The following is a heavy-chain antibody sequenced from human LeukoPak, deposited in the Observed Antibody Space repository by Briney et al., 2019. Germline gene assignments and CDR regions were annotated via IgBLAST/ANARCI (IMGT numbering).Heavy chain of an antibody. CDR2: ISWNSGSI. CDR1: GFTFDDYA. J-gene: IGHJ5*02. Sequence: PGRSLRLSCAASGFTFDDYAMHWVRQGPGKGLEWVSGISWNSGSIGYADSVKGRFTISRDNAKNSLYLQMNSLRAEDTALYYCAKDIGRFGSYSNWFDPWGQGTLVTVSS. V-gene: IGHV3-9*01. D-gene: IGHD1-26*01. CDR3: AKDIGRFGSYSNWFDP.